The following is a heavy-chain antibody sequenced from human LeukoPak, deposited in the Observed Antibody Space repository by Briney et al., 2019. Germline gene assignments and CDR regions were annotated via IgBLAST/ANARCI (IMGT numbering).Heavy chain of an antibody. D-gene: IGHD2-2*01. CDR2: ISGYNGNT. V-gene: IGHV1-18*01. CDR1: GYTFTSYG. Sequence: ASVKVSCKASGYTFTSYGISWVRQAPGQGLEWMGWISGYNGNTNYAQKLQGRVTMTTDTSTSTAYMELRSLRSDDTAVYYCARDPRREMVGYQLLSWFDPWGQGTLVTVSS. CDR3: ARDPRREMVGYQLLSWFDP. J-gene: IGHJ5*02.